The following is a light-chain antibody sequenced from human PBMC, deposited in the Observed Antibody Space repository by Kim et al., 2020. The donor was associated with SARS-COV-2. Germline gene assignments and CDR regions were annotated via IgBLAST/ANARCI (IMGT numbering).Light chain of an antibody. J-gene: IGLJ3*02. CDR1: SLRDYY. Sequence: ALGQTVRITCQGDSLRDYYASWYQQKPGQAPVLVIYGENNRPSGIPDRFSGSSSGNTASLTITGAQAEDEADYYCNSRDSSGLHVVFGGGTKLTVL. CDR3: NSRDSSGLHVV. CDR2: GEN. V-gene: IGLV3-19*01.